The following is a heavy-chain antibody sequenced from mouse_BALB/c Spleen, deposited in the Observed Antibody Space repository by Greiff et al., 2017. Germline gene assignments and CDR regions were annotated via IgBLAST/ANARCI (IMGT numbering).Heavy chain of an antibody. CDR2: INSNGGSN. D-gene: IGHD3-1*01. J-gene: IGHJ2*01. Sequence: EVHLVESGGGLVQPGGSLKLSCAASGFTFSSYGMSWVRQTPDKRLELVATINSNGGSNYYPDSVKGRFTISRDNAKNTLYLQMSSLKSEDTAMYYCARDSSGFYFDYWGQGTTLTVAS. CDR3: ARDSSGFYFDY. CDR1: GFTFSSYG. V-gene: IGHV5-6-3*01.